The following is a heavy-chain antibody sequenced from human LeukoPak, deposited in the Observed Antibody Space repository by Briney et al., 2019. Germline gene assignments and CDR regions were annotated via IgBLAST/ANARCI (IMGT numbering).Heavy chain of an antibody. J-gene: IGHJ5*02. CDR2: ISSSSYI. CDR3: ARDIVAVADDWFDP. D-gene: IGHD6-19*01. Sequence: GGSLRLSCAASGFTFSSYSMNWVRQAPGKGLEWVSSISSSSYIYYADSVKGRFTISRDNAKNSLYLQMNSLRAEDTAVYYCARDIVAVADDWFDPWGQGTLVTVSS. V-gene: IGHV3-21*01. CDR1: GFTFSSYS.